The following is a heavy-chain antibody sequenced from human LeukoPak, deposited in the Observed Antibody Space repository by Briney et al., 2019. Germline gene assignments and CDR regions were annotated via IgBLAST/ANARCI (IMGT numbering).Heavy chain of an antibody. Sequence: GGSLRLSCAASGFTFSSYAMHWVRQAPGKGLEWVAVISYDGSNKYYADSVKGRFTISRDNSKNTLYLQMNSLRAEDTAVYYCARARGSGSYSEQWLWGQGTLVTVSS. CDR1: GFTFSSYA. CDR2: ISYDGSNK. J-gene: IGHJ4*02. CDR3: ARARGSGSYSEQWL. D-gene: IGHD1-26*01. V-gene: IGHV3-30-3*01.